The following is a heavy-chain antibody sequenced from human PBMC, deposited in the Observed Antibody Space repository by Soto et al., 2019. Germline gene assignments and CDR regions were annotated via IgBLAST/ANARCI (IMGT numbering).Heavy chain of an antibody. Sequence: ASVKVSCKASGYTFTNYHMHWVRQAPGQGLEWMGIINPTSGTTTYAQKFQGRVTMTRDTSTTTVYMELSSLRSVDTAVYYCATRSPAFDYWGQGTLVTVSS. CDR1: GYTFTNYH. V-gene: IGHV1-46*01. CDR3: ATRSPAFDY. J-gene: IGHJ4*02. CDR2: INPTSGTT.